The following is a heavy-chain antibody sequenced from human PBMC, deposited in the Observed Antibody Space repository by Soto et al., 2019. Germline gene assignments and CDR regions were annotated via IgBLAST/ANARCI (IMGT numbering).Heavy chain of an antibody. CDR1: GGSISSSSYY. CDR2: IYYSGST. J-gene: IGHJ4*02. V-gene: IGHV4-39*01. Sequence: PSETLSLTCTVSGGSISSSSYYWGWIRQPPGKGLEWIGSIYYSGSTYYNPSLKSRVTISVDTSKNQFSLKLSSVTAADTAVYYCARTGVPAAIFYWGQGTLVTVSS. CDR3: ARTGVPAAIFY. D-gene: IGHD2-2*01.